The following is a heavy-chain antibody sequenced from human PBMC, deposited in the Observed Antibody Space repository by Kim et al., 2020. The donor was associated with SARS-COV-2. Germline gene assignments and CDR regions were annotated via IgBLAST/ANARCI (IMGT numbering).Heavy chain of an antibody. CDR1: GFTFSSYS. D-gene: IGHD2-15*01. V-gene: IGHV3-21*01. CDR2: ISSSSSYI. CDR3: ARDGGVLEDIVVVVALTHFDY. Sequence: GGSLRLSCAASGFTFSSYSMNWVRQAPGKGLEWVSSISSSSSYIYYADSVKGRFTISRDNAKNSLYLQMNSLRAEDTAVYYCARDGGVLEDIVVVVALTHFDYWGQGTLVTVSS. J-gene: IGHJ4*02.